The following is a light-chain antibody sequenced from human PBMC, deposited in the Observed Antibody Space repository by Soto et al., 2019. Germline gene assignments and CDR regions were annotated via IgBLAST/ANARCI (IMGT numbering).Light chain of an antibody. V-gene: IGKV1-5*03. J-gene: IGKJ2*01. CDR3: QQYHSLYT. Sequence: DIQMTQSPSTLSASVGDRVTITCRASESISVWLAWYQQKPGKAPKLLIYKASTLQSGVPSRFSCSGSGTEFTLTVSSLQPDDFATYYCQQYHSLYTFGQRTKLEIK. CDR1: ESISVW. CDR2: KAS.